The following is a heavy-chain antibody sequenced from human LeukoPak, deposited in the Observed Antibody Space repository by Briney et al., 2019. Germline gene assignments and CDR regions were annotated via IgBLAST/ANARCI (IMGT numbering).Heavy chain of an antibody. CDR2: IYTSGST. J-gene: IGHJ2*01. V-gene: IGHV4-4*07. CDR3: ARDSSSWSYWYFDL. D-gene: IGHD6-13*01. CDR1: GGSISSYY. Sequence: PSETLSLTCTVSGGSISSYYWSWIRQLAGKGLEWIGRIYTSGSTNYNPSLKSRVTMSVDTSKNQFSLKLSSVTAADTAVYYCARDSSSWSYWYFDLWGRGTLVTVSS.